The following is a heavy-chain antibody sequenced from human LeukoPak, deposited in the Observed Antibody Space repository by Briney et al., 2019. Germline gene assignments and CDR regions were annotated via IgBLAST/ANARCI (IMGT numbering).Heavy chain of an antibody. Sequence: GGSLKISCETSGYSFTTYWIGWVRQMPGKGLEWVGAIYPDDSDSRYSPSFQAQVVISADRSIRTAYLQWNSLKTSDTAMYYCVRQRGSSGTINHFDPWGQGTLVTVSS. CDR1: GYSFTTYW. V-gene: IGHV5-51*01. J-gene: IGHJ5*02. D-gene: IGHD3-10*01. CDR3: VRQRGSSGTINHFDP. CDR2: IYPDDSDS.